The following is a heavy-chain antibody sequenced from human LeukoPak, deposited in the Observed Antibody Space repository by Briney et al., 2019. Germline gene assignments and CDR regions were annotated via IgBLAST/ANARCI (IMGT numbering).Heavy chain of an antibody. J-gene: IGHJ4*02. CDR2: ISYDGSNK. CDR1: GFTFSSYG. CDR3: AKDTYDSSWSYFDY. V-gene: IGHV3-30*18. Sequence: GGSLRLSCAASGFTFSSYGMHWARQAPGKGLEWVAVISYDGSNKYYADSVKGRFTISRDNSKNTLYLQMNSLRAEDTAVYYCAKDTYDSSWSYFDYWGQGTLVTVSS. D-gene: IGHD6-13*01.